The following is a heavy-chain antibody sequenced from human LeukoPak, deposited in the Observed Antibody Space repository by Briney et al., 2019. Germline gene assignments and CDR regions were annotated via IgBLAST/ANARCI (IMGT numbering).Heavy chain of an antibody. V-gene: IGHV4-59*11. CDR3: ARAVDIVATMIDY. Sequence: SETLSLTCTVSGGSISSHYWSWIRQPPGKGLEWIGYIYYSGSTNYNPSLKSRVTISVDTSKNQFSLKLSSVTAADTAVYYCARAVDIVATMIDYWGQGTLVTVSS. CDR2: IYYSGST. CDR1: GGSISSHY. J-gene: IGHJ4*02. D-gene: IGHD5-12*01.